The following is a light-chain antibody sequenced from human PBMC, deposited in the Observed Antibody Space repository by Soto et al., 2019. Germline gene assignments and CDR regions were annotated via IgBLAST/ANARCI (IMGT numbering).Light chain of an antibody. V-gene: IGLV2-14*01. J-gene: IGLJ1*01. Sequence: QSVLTQPASVSGSPGQSFTISCTGTSSDVGAYNYDSWYQQYPGEAPKVIIYDVSHRPAGVSNRFSGSKSGNTASLTISGLQTQDEADYYCSSYTSATTYVFGTGTKLTVL. CDR2: DVS. CDR3: SSYTSATTYV. CDR1: SSDVGAYNY.